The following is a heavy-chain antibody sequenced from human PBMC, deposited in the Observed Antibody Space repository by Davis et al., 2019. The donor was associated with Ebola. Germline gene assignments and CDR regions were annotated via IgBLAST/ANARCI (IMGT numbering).Heavy chain of an antibody. CDR1: GFAVSTNH. V-gene: IGHV3-53*01. J-gene: IGHJ4*02. Sequence: PGGSLRLSCAASGFAVSTNHMSWVRQAPGEGLEWVSVLDSGATTNYADSVKGRFTISRDNSRNTVYLQMNSLRAGDTAVYYCARVRAPYYFDYWGQGTLVTVSS. CDR2: LDSGATT. CDR3: ARVRAPYYFDY.